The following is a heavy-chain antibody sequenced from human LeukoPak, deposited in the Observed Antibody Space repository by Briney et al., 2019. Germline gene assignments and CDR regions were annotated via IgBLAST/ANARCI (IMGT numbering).Heavy chain of an antibody. CDR1: GFTFSSYW. D-gene: IGHD3-10*01. Sequence: GSLRLSCAASGFTFSSYWMSWVRQAPGKGLEWVGSIYFRGNTYYNPSLQTRLTISVDTSQNQFSLNLTSVTAADAAVYYCARYFGSGIAWGQGILVTVSS. CDR2: IYFRGNT. V-gene: IGHV4-39*01. CDR3: ARYFGSGIA. J-gene: IGHJ4*02.